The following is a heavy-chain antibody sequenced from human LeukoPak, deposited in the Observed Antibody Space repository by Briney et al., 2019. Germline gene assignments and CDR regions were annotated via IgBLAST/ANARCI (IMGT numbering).Heavy chain of an antibody. CDR3: ARNPLLTTIYDF. Sequence: ASVKVSCKASGYTFISYAIHWVRQAPRQSLEWMGRINAGNGDTKYSQKFQGRVTVTRDTSASTAYMELSSLRSEDTAVYYCARNPLLTTIYDFWGQGTLITVSS. J-gene: IGHJ4*02. V-gene: IGHV1-3*01. CDR2: INAGNGDT. CDR1: GYTFISYA. D-gene: IGHD3-3*01.